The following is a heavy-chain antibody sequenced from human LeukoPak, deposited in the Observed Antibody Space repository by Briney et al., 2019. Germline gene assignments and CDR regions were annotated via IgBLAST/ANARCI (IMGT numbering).Heavy chain of an antibody. CDR2: ISVYNGQT. Sequence: GASVKVSCKASGYTFNSYGINWVRQAPGQGLEWMGWISVYNGQTNYAHKFQGRVTMTTDTSTRTVYMELRSLRSDDTAVYYCARDLGWELHHFFDHWGQGTLVTVSA. J-gene: IGHJ4*02. CDR3: ARDLGWELHHFFDH. D-gene: IGHD1-26*01. V-gene: IGHV1-18*01. CDR1: GYTFNSYG.